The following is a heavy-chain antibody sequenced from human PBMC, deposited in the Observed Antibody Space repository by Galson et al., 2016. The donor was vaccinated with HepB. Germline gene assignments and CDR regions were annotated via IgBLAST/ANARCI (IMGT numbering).Heavy chain of an antibody. D-gene: IGHD3-22*01. J-gene: IGHJ3*02. Sequence: SLRLSCAVSGITLRNFIIHWVRQPPGKGLEWVAAISHDDISKYYTDSVKGRFTISRDNSGNTVDLQMNSLRAEDTAVYYCARAAHSSGYCDVFDIWGQGTKVTVSS. CDR3: ARAAHSSGYCDVFDI. CDR2: ISHDDISK. CDR1: GITLRNFI. V-gene: IGHV3-30-3*01.